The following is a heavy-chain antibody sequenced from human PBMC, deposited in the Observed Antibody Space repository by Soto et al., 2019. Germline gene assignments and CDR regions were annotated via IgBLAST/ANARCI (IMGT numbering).Heavy chain of an antibody. D-gene: IGHD2-15*01. Sequence: QLQLQESGPGLVKPSETLSLTCTVSGGSISSSSYYWGWIRQPPGKGLEWIGRIYYSGSTYYNPSLKSRVTIPVDTSKXQFSLXMXXXTXXDTAVYYCARRYCSGGSCHLSWGQGTMVTVSS. CDR2: IYYSGST. CDR1: GGSISSSSYY. V-gene: IGHV4-39*01. J-gene: IGHJ3*01. CDR3: ARRYCSGGSCHLS.